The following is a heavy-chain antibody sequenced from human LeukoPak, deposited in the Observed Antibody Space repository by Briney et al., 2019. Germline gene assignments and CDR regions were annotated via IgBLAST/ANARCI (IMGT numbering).Heavy chain of an antibody. CDR1: GGSISSSSYY. D-gene: IGHD1/OR15-1a*01. J-gene: IGHJ6*03. CDR2: IYYSGST. CDR3: ARPTNLRGDYYYYYMDV. V-gene: IGHV4-39*01. Sequence: SETLSLTCTLSGGSISSSSYYWGWIRQPPGKGLEWFGRIYYSGSTHYNPSPKSRVTISVDTSKNQFSLKLSSVTAADTAVYYCARPTNLRGDYYYYYMDVWGKGTTVTISS.